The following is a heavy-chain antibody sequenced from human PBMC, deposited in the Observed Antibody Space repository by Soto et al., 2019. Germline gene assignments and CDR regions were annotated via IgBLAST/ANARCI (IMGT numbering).Heavy chain of an antibody. CDR3: ARGLVPTAVAGQDWFDP. V-gene: IGHV1-69*02. CDR1: GGTFSSYT. Sequence: SVKVSCKASGGTFSSYTISWVRQAPGQGLEWMGRIIPILGIANYAQKFQGRVTITADKSTSTAYMELSSLRSEDTAVYYCARGLVPTAVAGQDWFDPWGQGTLVTVSS. CDR2: IIPILGIA. J-gene: IGHJ5*02. D-gene: IGHD6-19*01.